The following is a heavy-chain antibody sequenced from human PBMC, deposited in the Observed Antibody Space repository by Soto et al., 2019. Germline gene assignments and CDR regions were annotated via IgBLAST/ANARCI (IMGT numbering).Heavy chain of an antibody. V-gene: IGHV3-30-3*01. Sequence: PGGSLRLSCAASGFTFSSYAMHWVRQAPGKGLEWVAVISYDGSNKYYADSVKGRFTISRDNSKNTLYLQMNSLRAEDTAVYYCARGIRSVVVVAAIYYYYGMDVWGQGTTVTVSS. D-gene: IGHD2-15*01. CDR2: ISYDGSNK. CDR1: GFTFSSYA. CDR3: ARGIRSVVVVAAIYYYYGMDV. J-gene: IGHJ6*02.